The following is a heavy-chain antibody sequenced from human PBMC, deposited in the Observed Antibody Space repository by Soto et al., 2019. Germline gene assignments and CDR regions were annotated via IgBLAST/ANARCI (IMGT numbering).Heavy chain of an antibody. V-gene: IGHV2-5*01. CDR1: GFSLTTSGSG. D-gene: IGHD1-26*01. Sequence: SGPTLVNPTQTLTLTCTYSGFSLTTSGSGVGWIRQPPGNSLECLALISWKDDKRYNPGLESRLTITKDTSKNQVILTLTNMDPVDTATYLCAHRYGGNYYRWHSECWGQGTLVTVSS. J-gene: IGHJ4*01. CDR2: ISWKDDK. CDR3: AHRYGGNYYRWHSEC.